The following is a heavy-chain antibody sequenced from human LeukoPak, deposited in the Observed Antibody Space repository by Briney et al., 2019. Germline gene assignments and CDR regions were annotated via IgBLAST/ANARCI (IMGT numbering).Heavy chain of an antibody. D-gene: IGHD3-10*01. CDR2: INPNSCGT. V-gene: IGHV1-2*02. J-gene: IGHJ4*02. CDR3: AGMVRGTGGY. Sequence: GASVKVSCKASGYTFTGYYMHWVRQAPGQGLGWMGWINPNSCGTNYAQKIQGRVTMTRDTSISPPYMELSRLRSDDTAVYYCAGMVRGTGGYWGQGTLVTVSS. CDR1: GYTFTGYY.